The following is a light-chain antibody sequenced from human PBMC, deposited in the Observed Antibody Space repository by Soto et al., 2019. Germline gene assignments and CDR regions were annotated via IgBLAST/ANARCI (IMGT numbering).Light chain of an antibody. J-gene: IGKJ4*01. CDR3: QQYHWHPPS. CDR2: GAT. Sequence: DCPMPQSPPSLSASIGDRVTIICRASTGLNISLAWFQQKPGKAPKSLVYGATSVQSGVPSRFSGSGGDTDFSPTISSLQPEDIVTYYCQQYHWHPPSFGGGTKVDIK. V-gene: IGKV1-16*01. CDR1: TGLNIS.